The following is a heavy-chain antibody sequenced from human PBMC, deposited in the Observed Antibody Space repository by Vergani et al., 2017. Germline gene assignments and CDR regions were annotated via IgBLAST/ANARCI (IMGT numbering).Heavy chain of an antibody. CDR2: INHSGST. D-gene: IGHD3-10*01. J-gene: IGHJ1*01. Sequence: QVQLQQWGAGLLKPSETLSLTCAVYGGSFSGYYWSWICQPPWKGLEWIGEINHSGSTNYNPSRNSRVTISVDTSTNQFSLKLSSVTAADTAVYYCARGQRKQLGRGGYFQHWGQGTLVTVSS. CDR1: GGSFSGYY. CDR3: ARGQRKQLGRGGYFQH. V-gene: IGHV4-34*01.